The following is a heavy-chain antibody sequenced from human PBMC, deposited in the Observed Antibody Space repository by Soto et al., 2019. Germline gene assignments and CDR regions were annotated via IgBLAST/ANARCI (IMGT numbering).Heavy chain of an antibody. CDR1: VFTFISYI. D-gene: IGHD5-18*01. Sequence: GWSLRLSCAPSVFTFISYIMNWDRQAPGKGLEWVSSISSSRSYIYYADSVKGRFTISRDNAKNSLYLQMNRLRAEDTVVYYCARSDTAMVLGGFDSWGQGTMVTVSS. CDR2: ISSSRSYI. J-gene: IGHJ3*02. V-gene: IGHV3-21*01. CDR3: ARSDTAMVLGGFDS.